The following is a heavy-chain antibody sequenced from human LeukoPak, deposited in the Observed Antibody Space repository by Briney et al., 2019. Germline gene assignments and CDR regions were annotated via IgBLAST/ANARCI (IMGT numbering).Heavy chain of an antibody. J-gene: IGHJ5*02. CDR2: IYYSGST. CDR3: ARHRSMGYDILTGFLT. V-gene: IGHV4-59*08. CDR1: GGSISSYY. Sequence: NPSETLSLTCTVSGGSISSYYWRWIRQPPGKGLEWIGYIYYSGSTNYNPSLKSRVTISVDTSKNQFSLKLSSVTAADTAVYYCARHRSMGYDILTGFLTWGQGTLVTVSS. D-gene: IGHD3-9*01.